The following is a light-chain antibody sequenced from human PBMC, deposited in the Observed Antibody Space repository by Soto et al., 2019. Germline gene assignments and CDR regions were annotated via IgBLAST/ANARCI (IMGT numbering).Light chain of an antibody. CDR2: NTN. Sequence: QSVLTQSPSASGAPGQRVTISCSGSGSNIGSNPVTWYQQLPRTAPKLLIYNTNQRPSGVPERFSASRSGTSASLAISGLQSEDEADYFCASWEDSLNVYVLGTGTKLTVL. V-gene: IGLV1-44*01. J-gene: IGLJ1*01. CDR3: ASWEDSLNVYV. CDR1: GSNIGSNP.